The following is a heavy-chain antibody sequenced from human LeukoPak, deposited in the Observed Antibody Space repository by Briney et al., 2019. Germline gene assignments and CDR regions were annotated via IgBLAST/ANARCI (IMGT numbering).Heavy chain of an antibody. CDR2: INHSGST. J-gene: IGHJ5*02. Sequence: SETLSLTCTVSGGSISSSSYYWSWIRQPPGKGLEWIGEINHSGSTNYNPSLKSRVTISVDTSKNQFSLKLSSVTAADTAVYYCARGCKVATMLPRLQSTRFDPWGQGTLVTVSS. CDR3: ARGCKVATMLPRLQSTRFDP. V-gene: IGHV4-39*07. CDR1: GGSISSSSYY. D-gene: IGHD5-12*01.